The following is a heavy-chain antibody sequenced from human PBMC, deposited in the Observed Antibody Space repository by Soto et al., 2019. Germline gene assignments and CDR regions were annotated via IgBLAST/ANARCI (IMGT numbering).Heavy chain of an antibody. J-gene: IGHJ6*02. CDR3: ASHTTPHSPKKSTLTRVIRGVVVDV. V-gene: IGHV3-53*01. CDR1: GFTVSSNY. CDR2: IYSGGST. D-gene: IGHD3-10*01. Sequence: GGSLRLSCAASGFTVSSNYMSWVRQAPGKGLEWVSVIYSGGSTYYADSVKGRFTISRDNSKNTLYLQMNSLRAEDTAVYYCASHTTPHSPKKSTLTRVIRGVVVDVWGQGTTVTVSS.